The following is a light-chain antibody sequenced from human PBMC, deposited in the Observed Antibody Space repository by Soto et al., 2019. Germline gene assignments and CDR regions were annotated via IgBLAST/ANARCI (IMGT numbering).Light chain of an antibody. J-gene: IGKJ2*01. CDR3: QQYNNWPPYT. V-gene: IGKV3D-15*01. CDR2: GAS. Sequence: IVMTQSSATPSLSSGEKTTLSCRASQGVSSNFAWYQQKTGQAPRLLIYGASTRATGIPARFSGSGSGTEFTLTISSLQSEDFAVYYCQQYNNWPPYTFGQGTKLEIK. CDR1: QGVSSN.